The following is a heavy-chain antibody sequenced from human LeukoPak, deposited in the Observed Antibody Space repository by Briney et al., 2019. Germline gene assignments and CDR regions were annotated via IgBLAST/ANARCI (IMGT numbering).Heavy chain of an antibody. CDR1: GGSISSYY. J-gene: IGHJ4*02. D-gene: IGHD4-23*01. V-gene: IGHV4-4*07. CDR3: ARVRSYYGGNSVFDY. CDR2: IYTSGST. Sequence: PSETLSLTCTVSGGSISSYYWIWIRQPAGKGLEWIGRIYTSGSTNYNPSLKSRVTMSVDTSKNQFSLKLSSVTAADTAVYYCARVRSYYGGNSVFDYWGQGTLVTVSS.